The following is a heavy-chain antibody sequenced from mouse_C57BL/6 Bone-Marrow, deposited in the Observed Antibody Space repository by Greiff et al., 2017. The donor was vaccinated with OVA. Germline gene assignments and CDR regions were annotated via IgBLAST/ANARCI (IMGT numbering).Heavy chain of an antibody. J-gene: IGHJ2*01. CDR3: ARTPLLGLDY. D-gene: IGHD4-1*01. CDR1: GYAFSSSW. V-gene: IGHV1-82*01. Sequence: VQLQESGPELVKPGASVKISCKVSGYAFSSSWMNWVKQRPGKGLEWIGRIYPGDGDTNYNGKFKGKATLTADKSSSTAYMQLSSLTSEDSAVYFCARTPLLGLDYWGQGTTLTVSS. CDR2: IYPGDGDT.